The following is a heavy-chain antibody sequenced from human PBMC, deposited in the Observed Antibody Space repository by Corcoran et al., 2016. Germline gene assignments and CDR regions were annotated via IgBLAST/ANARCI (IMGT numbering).Heavy chain of an antibody. J-gene: IGHJ4*02. CDR3: ARESWAVTVTTGRGRYFDY. V-gene: IGHV4-34*01. D-gene: IGHD4-17*01. CDR1: GGSFSGYY. Sequence: QVQLQQWGAGLLKPSETLSLTCAVYGGSFSGYYWSWIRQPPGKGLEWIGEINRGSTNYNPSLKSRVTISVDTSKNQFSLKLSSVTAADTAVYYCARESWAVTVTTGRGRYFDYWGQGTLVTVSA. CDR2: INRGST.